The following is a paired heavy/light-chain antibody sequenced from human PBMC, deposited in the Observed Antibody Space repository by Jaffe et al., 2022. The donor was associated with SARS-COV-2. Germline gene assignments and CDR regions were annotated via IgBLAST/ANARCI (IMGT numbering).Light chain of an antibody. CDR1: QSISSW. CDR3: QQYNSYFT. V-gene: IGKV1-5*03. J-gene: IGKJ3*01. Sequence: DIQMTQSPSTLSASVGDRVTITCRASQSISSWLAWYQQKPGKAPKLLIYKASSLESGVPSRFSGSGSGTEFTLTISSLQPDDFATYYCQQYNSYFTFGPGTKVEIK. CDR2: KAS.
Heavy chain of an antibody. CDR3: ARWGRDTTGYFDY. D-gene: IGHD3-16*01. J-gene: IGHJ4*02. Sequence: QVQLVESGGGLVKPGGSLRLSCAASGFTFSDFYMTWIRQAPGKGLEWVSYISSTTGTIYYADSVQGRFTISRDNAKNSLYLQMNSLRAEDTAVYYCARWGRDTTGYFDYWGQGTLVTVSS. V-gene: IGHV3-11*01. CDR1: GFTFSDFY. CDR2: ISSTTGTI.